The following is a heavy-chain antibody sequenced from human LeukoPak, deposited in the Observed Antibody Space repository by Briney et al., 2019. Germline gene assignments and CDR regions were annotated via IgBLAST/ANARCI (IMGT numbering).Heavy chain of an antibody. CDR3: AKDSKVAAGKNY. CDR2: ISGRDGST. D-gene: IGHD6-13*01. J-gene: IGHJ4*02. CDR1: GFTFSSSA. Sequence: SGGSLRLSCAAPGFTFSSSAMTWVRQAPGKGLEWVSAISGRDGSTYYADSVKGRFTTSRDNSKNTLYLQMNSLRAEDTAVYYCAKDSKVAAGKNYWGQGTLVTVSS. V-gene: IGHV3-23*01.